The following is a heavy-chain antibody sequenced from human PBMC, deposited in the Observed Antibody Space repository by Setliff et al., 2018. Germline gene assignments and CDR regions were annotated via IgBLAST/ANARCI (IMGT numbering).Heavy chain of an antibody. V-gene: IGHV4-59*01. CDR3: ARAPYYYDSSGYYGAGAFDI. CDR1: GGSISSYY. D-gene: IGHD3-22*01. J-gene: IGHJ3*02. Sequence: PSETLSLTCTVSGGSISSYYWSWIRQPPGKGLEWIGYIYYSGSTNYNPSLKSRVTISVDTSKNQFSLKLSSVTAADTAVYYCARAPYYYDSSGYYGAGAFDIWGQGTMVTVSS. CDR2: IYYSGST.